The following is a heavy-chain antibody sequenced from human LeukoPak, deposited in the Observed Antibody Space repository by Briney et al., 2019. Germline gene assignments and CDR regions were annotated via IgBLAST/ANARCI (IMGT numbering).Heavy chain of an antibody. J-gene: IGHJ4*02. Sequence: SETLSLTCTVSGGSISNNNYYWGWIRQPPGKGLEWIGSIYYSGSTHYHPSLKSRVTISVDTSKNQISLKLSSVTAADTAVYYCARRLVIIPTLDHWGQGTLVTVSS. CDR2: IYYSGST. CDR3: ARRLVIIPTLDH. V-gene: IGHV4-39*01. D-gene: IGHD3-9*01. CDR1: GGSISNNNYY.